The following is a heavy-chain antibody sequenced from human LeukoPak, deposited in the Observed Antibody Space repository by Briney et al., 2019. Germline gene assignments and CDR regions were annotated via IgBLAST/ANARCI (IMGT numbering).Heavy chain of an antibody. CDR2: ISSSSSYI. CDR3: ARDHFGWFDP. J-gene: IGHJ5*02. CDR1: GFTFSSYA. V-gene: IGHV3-21*01. D-gene: IGHD3-10*01. Sequence: GGSLRLSCAASGFTFSSYAMNWVRQAPGKGLEWVSSISSSSSYIYYADSVKGRFTISRDNAKNSLYLQMNSLRAEDTAVYYCARDHFGWFDPWGQGTLVTVSS.